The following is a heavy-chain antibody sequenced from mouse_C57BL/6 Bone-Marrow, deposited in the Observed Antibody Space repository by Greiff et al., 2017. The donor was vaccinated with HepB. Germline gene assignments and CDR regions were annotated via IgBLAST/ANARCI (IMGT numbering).Heavy chain of an antibody. CDR1: GYTFTSYG. V-gene: IGHV1-81*01. CDR2: IYPRSGNT. J-gene: IGHJ4*01. CDR3: ARPTGYAMDY. Sequence: VHLVESGAELVRPGASVKLSCKASGYTFTSYGISWVKQRTGQGLEWIGEIYPRSGNTYYNEKFKGKATLTADKSSSTAYMELRSLTSEDSAVYFCARPTGYAMDYWGQGTSVTVSS. D-gene: IGHD4-1*02.